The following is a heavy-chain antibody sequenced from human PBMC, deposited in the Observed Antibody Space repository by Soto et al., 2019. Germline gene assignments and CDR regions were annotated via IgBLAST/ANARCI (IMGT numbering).Heavy chain of an antibody. V-gene: IGHV3-33*01. Sequence: QVQLVESGGGVVQPGRSLRLSCAASGFPFSSFGMHGVRQAPGKGLEWVAVIWYDGSNKYYADSVKGRFTISRDNSKNTLYLQMNNLRAEDTAVYYCARDPSSIAAAGRFDYGGQGTQVSVFS. D-gene: IGHD6-13*01. CDR2: IWYDGSNK. J-gene: IGHJ4*02. CDR1: GFPFSSFG. CDR3: ARDPSSIAAAGRFDY.